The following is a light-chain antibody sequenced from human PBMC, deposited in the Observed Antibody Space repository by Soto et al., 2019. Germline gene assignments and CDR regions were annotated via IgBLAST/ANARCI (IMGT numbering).Light chain of an antibody. J-gene: IGLJ2*01. CDR2: DTT. CDR3: LLFYSGLRV. CDR1: TGAVTSGHF. Sequence: QAVVTQEPSLTVSPGGTVTLTCGSSTGAVTSGHFPYWFQQQSDQVPRTLIYDTTNKHSWTPARFSGSLLGGKAALTLSGAQPEDEAEYYCLLFYSGLRVFGGGTKLTVL. V-gene: IGLV7-46*01.